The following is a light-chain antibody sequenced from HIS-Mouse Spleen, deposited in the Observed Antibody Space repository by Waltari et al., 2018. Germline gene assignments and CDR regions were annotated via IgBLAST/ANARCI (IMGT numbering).Light chain of an antibody. CDR3: AAWDDSLSGPGV. V-gene: IGLV1-47*01. CDR1: SSNIGSNY. CDR2: RNN. Sequence: QSVLTQPPSASGTPGQRVTISCSGSSSNIGSNYVYWYQQPPGTAPKLLIYRNNQRPSGFPDRFSGSKSGTSASLAISGLRSEDEADYYCAAWDDSLSGPGVFGGGTKLTVL. J-gene: IGLJ3*02.